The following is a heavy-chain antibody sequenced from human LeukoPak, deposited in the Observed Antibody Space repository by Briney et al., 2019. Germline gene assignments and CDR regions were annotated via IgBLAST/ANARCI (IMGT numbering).Heavy chain of an antibody. J-gene: IGHJ3*02. D-gene: IGHD6-13*01. CDR2: ISAYNGNT. V-gene: IGHV1-18*01. CDR1: GYTFTNYG. Sequence: ASVKVSCKTCGYTFTNYGSIWVGQAPGLGLEWMGWISAYNGNTNYAQKVQGRVTMTTDTSTSTACMELRSLRFDDTAVYYCARDQSVRILQTSSTAFKHIFAIWGQASMVTVSS. CDR3: ARDQSVRILQTSSTAFKHIFAI.